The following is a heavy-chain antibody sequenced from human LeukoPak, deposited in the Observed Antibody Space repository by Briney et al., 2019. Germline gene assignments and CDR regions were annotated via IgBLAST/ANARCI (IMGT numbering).Heavy chain of an antibody. J-gene: IGHJ4*02. CDR3: ARQTAKNVDTARFDS. CDR2: IYHSGST. V-gene: IGHV4-30-2*01. CDR1: GGSISSGGYS. Sequence: SQTLSLTCAVSGGSISSGGYSWSWIRQPPGKGLEWIGYIYHSGSTNYSPSLNSRVNISLDTAKNQFSLRLSSVTAADTAVYYCARQTAKNVDTARFDSWGQGTLVTVSS. D-gene: IGHD5-18*01.